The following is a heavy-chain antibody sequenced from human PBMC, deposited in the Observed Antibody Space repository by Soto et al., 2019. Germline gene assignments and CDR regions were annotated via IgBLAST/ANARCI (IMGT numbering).Heavy chain of an antibody. CDR2: INAGNGNT. Sequence: ASVKVSCKASGYTFTSYAMHWVRQAPGQRLEWMGWINAGNGNTNYPQSLQGRLTMTTDTSTTTAYMELRNLRSDDTAVYYCARDPYHVLMVNAPNLYGMDVWGQGTTVTAP. D-gene: IGHD2-8*01. V-gene: IGHV1-3*01. CDR1: GYTFTSYA. CDR3: ARDPYHVLMVNAPNLYGMDV. J-gene: IGHJ6*02.